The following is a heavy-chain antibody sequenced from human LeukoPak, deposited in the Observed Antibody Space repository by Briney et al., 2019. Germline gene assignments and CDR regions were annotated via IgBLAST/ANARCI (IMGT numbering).Heavy chain of an antibody. J-gene: IGHJ4*02. CDR1: GFTFSNYW. Sequence: GGSLRLSCAASGFTFSNYWMSWVRQAPGKGLEWVANIKQDGSETYYVDSVKGRFTISRDNAENSLYLQMNSLRAEDSALYYCARDRNTYCSTADCYKRESDFWGQETLVTVSS. V-gene: IGHV3-7*01. CDR2: IKQDGSET. CDR3: ARDRNTYCSTADCYKRESDF. D-gene: IGHD2-2*02.